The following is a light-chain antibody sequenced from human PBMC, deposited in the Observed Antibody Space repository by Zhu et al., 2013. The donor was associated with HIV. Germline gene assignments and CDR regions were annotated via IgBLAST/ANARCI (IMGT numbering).Light chain of an antibody. Sequence: DIVMTQSPDSLAVSLGERATINCKSCQSVLYSSNNKNYLAWYQQKPGQPPKLLVYWASTRESGVPDRFSGSGSGTDFTLTISNLQAEDVAVYYCQQYYSSLPSFGQGTKLEIK. J-gene: IGKJ2*03. CDR3: QQYYSSLPS. V-gene: IGKV4-1*01. CDR1: QSVLYSSNNKNY. CDR2: WAS.